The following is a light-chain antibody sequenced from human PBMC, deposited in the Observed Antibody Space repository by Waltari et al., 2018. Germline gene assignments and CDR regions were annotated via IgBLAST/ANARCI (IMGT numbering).Light chain of an antibody. J-gene: IGLJ1*01. Sequence: SSVLTQPPSVSVAPGETARLTCGGNNIASKSVHGYRQRPGQAPVVVISYDKDRAAGIPERFSGSNSGNTATLTISRVEAGDEADYYCQVWDANTDPGVFGTGTEVTVL. CDR1: NIASKS. V-gene: IGLV3-21*01. CDR2: YDK. CDR3: QVWDANTDPGV.